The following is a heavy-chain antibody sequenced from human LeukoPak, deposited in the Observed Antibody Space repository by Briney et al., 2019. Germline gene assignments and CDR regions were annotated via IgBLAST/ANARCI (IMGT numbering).Heavy chain of an antibody. Sequence: GGSLRLSCAASGFTFSRYWMHWVRQAPGKGLVWVSRINSDGSNTIYADSVKGRFTISRDNSKNTVYLEVNSLRADDTAVYYCATGGWESTLAWGQGTLVTVSS. D-gene: IGHD1-26*01. V-gene: IGHV3-74*01. J-gene: IGHJ5*02. CDR1: GFTFSRYW. CDR3: ATGGWESTLA. CDR2: INSDGSNT.